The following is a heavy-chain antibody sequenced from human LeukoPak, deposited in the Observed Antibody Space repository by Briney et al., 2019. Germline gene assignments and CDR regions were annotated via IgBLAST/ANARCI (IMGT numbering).Heavy chain of an antibody. D-gene: IGHD2-15*01. Sequence: SETLSLTCTVSGGSISSYYWSWIRQPAGKGLEWIGRIYTSGSTDYNPSLKSRVTMSVDTSKNQFSLKLSSVTAADTAVYYCARDITGYCSGGNCYPWGQGTLVTVSS. CDR3: ARDITGYCSGGNCYP. CDR2: IYTSGST. V-gene: IGHV4-4*07. J-gene: IGHJ5*02. CDR1: GGSISSYY.